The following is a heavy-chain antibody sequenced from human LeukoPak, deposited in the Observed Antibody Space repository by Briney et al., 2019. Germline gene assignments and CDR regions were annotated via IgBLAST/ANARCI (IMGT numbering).Heavy chain of an antibody. V-gene: IGHV5-51*01. CDR3: AKSRGANWYFDL. D-gene: IGHD1-26*01. J-gene: IGHJ2*01. CDR2: IYPGDSDT. CDR1: GYSFTSYW. Sequence: GESLKISCKGSGYSFTSYWIGWVRPMPGKDLEWMGIIYPGDSDTIYSPSFQGQVTFSADKSISTAYLQWSSLKASDTAMYYCAKSRGANWYFDLWGRGTLVTVSS.